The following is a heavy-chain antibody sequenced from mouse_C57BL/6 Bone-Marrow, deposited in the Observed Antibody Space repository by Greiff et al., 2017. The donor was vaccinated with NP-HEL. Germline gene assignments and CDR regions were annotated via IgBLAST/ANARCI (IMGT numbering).Heavy chain of an antibody. J-gene: IGHJ2*01. CDR2: IDPEDGEP. Sequence: VQLQQSGAELVKPGASVKLSCTASGFNIKDYYMHWVKQRTEQGLEWIGRIDPEDGEPKYAPKFQGKATITADTSSNTAYLQLSSLTSEDTAVYYCASISNYGFDYWGQGTTLTVSS. V-gene: IGHV14-2*01. CDR3: ASISNYGFDY. D-gene: IGHD2-5*01. CDR1: GFNIKDYY.